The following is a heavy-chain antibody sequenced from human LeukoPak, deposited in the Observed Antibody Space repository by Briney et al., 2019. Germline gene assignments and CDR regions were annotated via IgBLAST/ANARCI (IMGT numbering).Heavy chain of an antibody. CDR2: IHYSGST. J-gene: IGHJ4*02. V-gene: IGHV4-59*01. CDR3: ARYGSGTYSLDY. D-gene: IGHD3-10*01. Sequence: PSETLSLTCTVSGGSIRSYYWSWIRQPPGKGLEWIGYIHYSGSTSCNPSLKSRVTISVDTSKNQFSRKLSSVTAADTAVYYCARYGSGTYSLDYWGQGTLVTVSS. CDR1: GGSIRSYY.